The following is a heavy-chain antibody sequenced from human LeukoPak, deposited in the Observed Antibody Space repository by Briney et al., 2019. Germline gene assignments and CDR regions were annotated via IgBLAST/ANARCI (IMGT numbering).Heavy chain of an antibody. Sequence: PGRSLRLSCAASGFTFSTYRMHWVRQAPGRGLEWVALISYDGSDKYYAESVKGRLSISRDNSKNTLFLQMNSLRADDTAVYYCARDSYGDYYFDYWGQGNPGHRLI. CDR2: ISYDGSDK. J-gene: IGHJ4*02. D-gene: IGHD4-17*01. V-gene: IGHV3-30*03. CDR3: ARDSYGDYYFDY. CDR1: GFTFSTYR.